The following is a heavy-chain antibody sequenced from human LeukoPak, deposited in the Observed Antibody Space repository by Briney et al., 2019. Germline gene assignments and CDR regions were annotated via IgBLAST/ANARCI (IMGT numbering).Heavy chain of an antibody. CDR2: ISGGST. CDR3: AKDSVGASGWYVVGIDY. V-gene: IGHV3-23*01. Sequence: GGSLRLSCAASGFTFSSYAMSWVRQAPGKGLEWVSAISGGSTYYADSVKGRFTISRDNSKNTLYLQMNSLRAEDTAVYYCAKDSVGASGWYVVGIDYWGQGTLVTVSS. CDR1: GFTFSSYA. J-gene: IGHJ4*02. D-gene: IGHD6-19*01.